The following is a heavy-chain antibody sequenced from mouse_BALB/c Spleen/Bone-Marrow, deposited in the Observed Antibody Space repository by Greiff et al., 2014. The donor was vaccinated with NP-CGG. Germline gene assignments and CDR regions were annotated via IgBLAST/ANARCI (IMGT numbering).Heavy chain of an antibody. CDR3: ARSTMITTVDY. CDR1: GYSITSGYS. CDR2: IHYSGST. V-gene: IGHV3-1*02. D-gene: IGHD2-4*01. Sequence: VQLKESGPDLVKPSQSLSLTCTVTGYSITSGYSWHWIRQFTGNKLEWMGYIHYSGSTNYNPSLKSRISITRDTSKNQFFLQSNSVTTEVTATYYCARSTMITTVDYWGQGTTLTVSS. J-gene: IGHJ2*01.